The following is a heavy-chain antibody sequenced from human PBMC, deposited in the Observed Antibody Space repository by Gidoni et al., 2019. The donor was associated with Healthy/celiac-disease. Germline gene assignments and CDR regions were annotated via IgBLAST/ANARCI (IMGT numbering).Heavy chain of an antibody. J-gene: IGHJ4*02. V-gene: IGHV3-23*01. CDR2: FSGSGGST. CDR3: AKEASFMGGLFDY. CDR1: GFTFTSYA. Sequence: EVQLLESGGGLVQPGGSLSLSCAAPGFTFTSYAMSWVRQAPGKGVEWVSAFSGSGGSTYYADSVKGRFTISRDNSKNTLYLQMNSLRAEDTAVYYCAKEASFMGGLFDYWGQGTLVTVSS. D-gene: IGHD3-3*02.